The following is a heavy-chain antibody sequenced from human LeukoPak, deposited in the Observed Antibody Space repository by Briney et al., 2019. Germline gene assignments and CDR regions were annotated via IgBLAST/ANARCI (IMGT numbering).Heavy chain of an antibody. CDR2: ISASSGTI. CDR1: RFTFSSYN. CDR3: SRESRPAALDY. J-gene: IGHJ4*02. V-gene: IGHV3-48*04. Sequence: GGSLRLSCAASRFTFSSYNMNWVRQAPGKGLEWISHISASSGTIYYADSVKGRFTISRDNAKDSLYLQMNSLRAEDTAVYYCSRESRPAALDYWGQGTLVTVSS. D-gene: IGHD2-2*01.